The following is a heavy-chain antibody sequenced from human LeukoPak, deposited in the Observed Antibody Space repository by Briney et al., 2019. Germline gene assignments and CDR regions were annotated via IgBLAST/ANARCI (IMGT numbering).Heavy chain of an antibody. CDR2: ISGSGGST. V-gene: IGHV3-23*01. J-gene: IGHJ4*02. D-gene: IGHD6-19*01. CDR3: ARFRLARPARPFDY. Sequence: GRSLRLSCAASGFTFSSYSMSWVRQAPGKGLEWVAAISGSGGSTYYADSGKGRFTISRHNSKNTLYLQMNSLRPEDTAVYYCARFRLARPARPFDYWGQGTLVTVSS. CDR1: GFTFSSYS.